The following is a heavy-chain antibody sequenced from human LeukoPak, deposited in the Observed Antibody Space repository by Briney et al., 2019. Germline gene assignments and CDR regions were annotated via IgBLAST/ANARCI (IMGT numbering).Heavy chain of an antibody. D-gene: IGHD3-3*01. Sequence: SVKVSCKASGGTFSSYAISWVRQAPGQGLEWMGRIIPILGIANYAQKFQGRVTITADKPTSTAYMELSSLRSEDTAVYYCATGPVREWFPQAREFDYWGQGTLVTASS. V-gene: IGHV1-69*04. J-gene: IGHJ4*02. CDR1: GGTFSSYA. CDR3: ATGPVREWFPQAREFDY. CDR2: IIPILGIA.